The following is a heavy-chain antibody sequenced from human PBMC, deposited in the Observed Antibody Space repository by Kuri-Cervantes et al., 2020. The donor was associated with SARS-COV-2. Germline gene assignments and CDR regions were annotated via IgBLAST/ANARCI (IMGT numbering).Heavy chain of an antibody. CDR1: GGSLISESYY. V-gene: IGHV3-23*01. D-gene: IGHD3-3*01. Sequence: GGSLRLSCTVSGGSLISESYYWGWIRQAPGKGLEWVSSITGSGGSTYLAASVRGRFTISRDNSKNTLYLQMNSLRAEDTAVYFCAKTEEGQGFWSGDYYYYHYGMDAWGQGTTVTVSS. J-gene: IGHJ6*02. CDR3: AKTEEGQGFWSGDYYYYHYGMDA. CDR2: ITGSGGST.